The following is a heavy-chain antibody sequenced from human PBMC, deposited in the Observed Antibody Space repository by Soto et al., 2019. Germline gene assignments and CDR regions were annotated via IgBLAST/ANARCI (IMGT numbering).Heavy chain of an antibody. D-gene: IGHD5-12*01. CDR2: TYYRSKWYN. J-gene: IGHJ3*02. Sequence: SQTLSVTCAISGDSVSSNSAAWNWIRQSPSRGLEWLGRTYYRSKWYNDYAVSVESRITINPDTSKNQFSLQLNSVTPEDTAVYYCARDLASGYDILDAFDIWGQGTMVTVSS. CDR1: GDSVSSNSAA. CDR3: ARDLASGYDILDAFDI. V-gene: IGHV6-1*01.